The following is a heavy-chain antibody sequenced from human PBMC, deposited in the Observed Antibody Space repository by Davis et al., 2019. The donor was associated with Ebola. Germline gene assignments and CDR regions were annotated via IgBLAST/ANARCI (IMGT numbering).Heavy chain of an antibody. CDR1: GFTFSSYS. CDR3: ARGAVRIAALIFLDL. CDR2: ISFDGHIK. J-gene: IGHJ5*02. Sequence: GESLKISCAASGFTFSSYSMNWVRQAPGKGLEWVAVISFDGHIKFYTDSMKGRFTISRDNSKNTLYRQMNRLRGDDTAVYYCARGAVRIAALIFLDLWGQGTLVTVSS. D-gene: IGHD6-6*01. V-gene: IGHV3-30*03.